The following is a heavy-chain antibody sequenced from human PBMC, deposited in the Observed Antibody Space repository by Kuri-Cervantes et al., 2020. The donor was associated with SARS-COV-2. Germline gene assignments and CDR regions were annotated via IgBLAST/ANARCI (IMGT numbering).Heavy chain of an antibody. CDR1: GYTFSDYY. Sequence: ASVKVSCKASGYTFSDYYMHWVRQAPGQGLEWMGIINPDGYSANYTQKFQGRVTMTRDTSTSTVYAELSSPTSEDTAVYFCELWFGTEDYWGQGTLVTVSS. D-gene: IGHD3-10*01. V-gene: IGHV1-46*01. CDR3: ELWFGTEDY. J-gene: IGHJ4*02. CDR2: INPDGYSA.